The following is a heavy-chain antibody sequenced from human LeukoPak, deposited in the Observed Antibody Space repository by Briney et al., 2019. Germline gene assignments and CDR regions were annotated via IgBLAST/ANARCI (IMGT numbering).Heavy chain of an antibody. CDR1: GYTFTNYG. D-gene: IGHD1-1*01. CDR3: ARGPPWRDYFDY. Sequence: ASVKVSCKASGYTFTNYGVSWVRQAPGQGLEWMGWISGYNGYTNYAQKFQFRVTMTTDTSTSTAYMELRSLTSDDTAVYYCARGPPWRDYFDYWGQGTLVTVSS. J-gene: IGHJ4*02. V-gene: IGHV1-18*01. CDR2: ISGYNGYT.